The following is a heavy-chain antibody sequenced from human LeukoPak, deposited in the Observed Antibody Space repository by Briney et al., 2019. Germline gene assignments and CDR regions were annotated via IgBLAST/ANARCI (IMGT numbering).Heavy chain of an antibody. CDR1: GFTFSNAW. CDR2: IKSKTDGGTT. Sequence: PGGSLRLSCAASGFTFSNAWMSWVRQAPGKGLEWVGRIKSKTDGGTTDYAAPVKGRFTISRDDSKNTLYLQMNSLKTEDTAVYYCTTSSSWYNWNFLRYWGQGTLVTVSS. J-gene: IGHJ4*02. CDR3: TTSSSWYNWNFLRY. D-gene: IGHD1-20*01. V-gene: IGHV3-15*01.